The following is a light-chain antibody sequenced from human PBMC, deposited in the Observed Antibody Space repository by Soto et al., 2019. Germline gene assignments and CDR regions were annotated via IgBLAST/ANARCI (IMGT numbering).Light chain of an antibody. CDR1: QDIRQN. CDR3: QHYAGDPLIT. V-gene: IGKV1-33*01. CDR2: DAS. Sequence: IQMTQSPYSMSASVGDRVTITCPASQDIRQNLNWYQQKPGNVPKLLIHDASNVETGVPSRFSGSWSGTDFTFTISSLQAEDFATYYCQHYAGDPLITFGPGNKVD. J-gene: IGKJ3*01.